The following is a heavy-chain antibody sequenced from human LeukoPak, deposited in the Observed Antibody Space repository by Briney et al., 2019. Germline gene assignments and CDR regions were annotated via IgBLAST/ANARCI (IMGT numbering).Heavy chain of an antibody. CDR3: ASDYGGNYGY. Sequence: KPSETLSLTCTVSGGSISSSSYYWGWIRQPPGQGLEWIGSIYYSGSTYYNPSLKSRVTISVDTSKNQFSLKLSSVTAADTAVYYCASDYGGNYGYWGQGTLVTVSS. CDR2: IYYSGST. CDR1: GGSISSSSYY. J-gene: IGHJ4*02. V-gene: IGHV4-39*01. D-gene: IGHD4-23*01.